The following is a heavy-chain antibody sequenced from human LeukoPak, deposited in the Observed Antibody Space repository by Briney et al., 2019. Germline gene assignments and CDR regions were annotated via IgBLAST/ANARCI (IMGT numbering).Heavy chain of an antibody. V-gene: IGHV4-59*08. CDR3: ARGGYYDFWSGYYTPSPFDF. CDR1: GGALRSYY. Sequence: SETLSLTCTVSGGALRSYYWSWIRQPPGKGLEWIGYIYYSGSINYNPSLKSRVTISVDTSKNQFSLKLSSVTAADTAVYYCARGGYYDFWSGYYTPSPFDFWGQGALVTVSS. D-gene: IGHD3-3*01. J-gene: IGHJ4*02. CDR2: IYYSGSI.